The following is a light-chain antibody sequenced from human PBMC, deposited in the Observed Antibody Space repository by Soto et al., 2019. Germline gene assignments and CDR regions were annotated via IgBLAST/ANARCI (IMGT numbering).Light chain of an antibody. CDR2: AAS. CDR1: QSISSY. V-gene: IGKV1-39*01. Sequence: DIQMTQSPSSLSACVGDRVTITCRASQSISSYLNWYQQKPGKAPKLLIYAASSLQSGVPSRFSGSGSGKDFTLTISSLQPEDFATYYCQHYNSYSEAFGQGTKVDIK. J-gene: IGKJ1*01. CDR3: QHYNSYSEA.